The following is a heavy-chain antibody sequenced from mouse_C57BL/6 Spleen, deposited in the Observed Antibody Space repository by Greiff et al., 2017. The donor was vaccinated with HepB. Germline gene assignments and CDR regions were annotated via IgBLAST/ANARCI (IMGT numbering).Heavy chain of an antibody. Sequence: QVQLQQPGAELVKPGASVKLSCKASGYTFTSYWMHWVKQRPGQGLEWIGMIHPNSGSTNYNEKFKSKATLTVDKSSSTAYMQLSSLTSEDSAVYYCARHDNDDGYYAMDYWGQGTSVTVSS. J-gene: IGHJ4*01. V-gene: IGHV1-64*01. D-gene: IGHD2-4*01. CDR1: GYTFTSYW. CDR3: ARHDNDDGYYAMDY. CDR2: IHPNSGST.